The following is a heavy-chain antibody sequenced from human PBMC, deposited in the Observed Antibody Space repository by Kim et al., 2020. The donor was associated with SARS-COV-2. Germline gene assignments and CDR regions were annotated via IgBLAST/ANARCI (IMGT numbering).Heavy chain of an antibody. V-gene: IGHV4-34*01. CDR3: ARFSYGSRGGFDY. Sequence: SETLSLTCAVYGGSFSGYYWSWIRQPPGKGLEWIGEINHSGSTNYNPSLKSRVTISVDTSKNQFSLKLSSVTAADTAVYYCARFSYGSRGGFDYWGQGTLVTVSS. CDR1: GGSFSGYY. D-gene: IGHD3-10*01. J-gene: IGHJ4*02. CDR2: INHSGST.